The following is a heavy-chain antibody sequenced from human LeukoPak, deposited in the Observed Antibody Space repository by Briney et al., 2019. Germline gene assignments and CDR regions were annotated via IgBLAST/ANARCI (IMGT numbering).Heavy chain of an antibody. V-gene: IGHV3-21*01. CDR2: ISSSSSYI. D-gene: IGHD4-17*01. Sequence: GGSLRLSCAASGFTFSSYSMNWVRQAPGKGLEWVSSISSSSSYIYYADSVKGRFTISRDNAKNSLYLQMNSLRAEDTAVYYFARGGDYGDENDAFDIWGQGTMVTVSS. CDR1: GFTFSSYS. J-gene: IGHJ3*02. CDR3: ARGGDYGDENDAFDI.